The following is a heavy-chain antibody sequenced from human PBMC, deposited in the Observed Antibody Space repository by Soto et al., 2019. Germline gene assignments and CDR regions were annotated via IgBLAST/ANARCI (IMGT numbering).Heavy chain of an antibody. V-gene: IGHV4-31*03. CDR3: ARTAWHFFDY. CDR1: GGSINIGGYY. J-gene: IGHJ4*02. CDR2: IYYSGST. D-gene: IGHD3-3*02. Sequence: SETLSLTCTVSGGSINIGGYYWSWIRQHPGKGLEWIGYIYYSGSTFYNPSLKSRVTISFDTSKNQFSLKLNSVTAADTAVYYCARTAWHFFDYWGQGTLVTVSS.